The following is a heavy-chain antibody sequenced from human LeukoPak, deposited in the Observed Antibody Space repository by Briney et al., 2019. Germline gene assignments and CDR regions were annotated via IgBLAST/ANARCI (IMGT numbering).Heavy chain of an antibody. V-gene: IGHV4-59*01. D-gene: IGHD6-19*01. CDR3: ARGVGAVGREDC. Sequence: SATLSLTCTVSGGSISSYYWSWIRQPPGKALEWIGYIYYSGSTNYNPSLKSRVTISVDTSKNQVSLNLSSVTAADTAVYYCARGVGAVGREDCWGQGTLVTVSS. CDR1: GGSISSYY. J-gene: IGHJ4*02. CDR2: IYYSGST.